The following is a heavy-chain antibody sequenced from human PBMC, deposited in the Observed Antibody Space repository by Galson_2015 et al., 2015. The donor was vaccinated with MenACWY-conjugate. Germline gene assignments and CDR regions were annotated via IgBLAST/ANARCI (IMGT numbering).Heavy chain of an antibody. J-gene: IGHJ3*02. V-gene: IGHV3-74*01. CDR3: ARVGGARTWAFDI. CDR2: INSDGSST. Sequence: SLRLSCAASGFTFSSYWMHWVRQAPGKGLVWVSRINSDGSSTSYADSVKGRFTISRDNAKNTLYLQMNSLRAEDTAVYYCARVGGARTWAFDIWGQGTVVTVSS. CDR1: GFTFSSYW. D-gene: IGHD3-16*01.